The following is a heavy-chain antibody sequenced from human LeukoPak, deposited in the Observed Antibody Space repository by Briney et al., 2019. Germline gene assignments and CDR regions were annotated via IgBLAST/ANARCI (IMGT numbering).Heavy chain of an antibody. CDR1: GFTFDDYA. Sequence: GRSLRLSCAASGFTFDDYAMHWVRQAPGKGLEWVSGISWNSGSIGYADSVKGRFTISRDNAKNSLYLQMNSLRAEDTALYYCAKDVDGYHYGYFQHWGQGTLVTVSS. J-gene: IGHJ1*01. CDR2: ISWNSGSI. V-gene: IGHV3-9*01. D-gene: IGHD5-24*01. CDR3: AKDVDGYHYGYFQH.